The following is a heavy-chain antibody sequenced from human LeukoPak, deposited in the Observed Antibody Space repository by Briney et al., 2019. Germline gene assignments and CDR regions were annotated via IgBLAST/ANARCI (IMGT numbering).Heavy chain of an antibody. CDR2: IRSKAYGGTT. D-gene: IGHD3-22*01. Sequence: GGSLRLSCTASGFTFGDYAMSWFRQAPGKGLEWVGFIRSKAYGGTTEYAASVKGRFTISRDDSKSIAYLQMNSLKTEDTAVYYCSYDSSGYPPTDYWGQGTLVTVSS. V-gene: IGHV3-49*03. J-gene: IGHJ4*02. CDR3: SYDSSGYPPTDY. CDR1: GFTFGDYA.